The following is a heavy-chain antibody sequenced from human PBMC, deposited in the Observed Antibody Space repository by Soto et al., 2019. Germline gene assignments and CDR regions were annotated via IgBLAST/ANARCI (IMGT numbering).Heavy chain of an antibody. V-gene: IGHV3-66*01. CDR2: ISSAGGT. CDR3: ARDELGGAYDFWH. J-gene: IGHJ4*02. CDR1: GITVTNCF. Sequence: EVQLVESGGGLVQPGGSLRLSCAASGITVTNCFMTWVRQAPGKGLEWVSVISSAGGTYYADSVKGRFTISRDNYRNTLYLQMNTLRPEDTAVYYCARDELGGAYDFWHGGQGTLVTVSS. D-gene: IGHD3-3*01.